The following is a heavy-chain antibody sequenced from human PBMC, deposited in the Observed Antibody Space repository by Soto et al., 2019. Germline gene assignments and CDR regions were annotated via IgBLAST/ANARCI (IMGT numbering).Heavy chain of an antibody. J-gene: IGHJ4*02. D-gene: IGHD3-16*01. CDR3: AGGFGSFDY. CDR2: IKEDGSEK. Sequence: GGSLRLSCAASGFTLSSYWMSWVRQAPGKGLEWVANIKEDGSEKHYVDSVKGRFTISRDNAKNTLYLQMNSLRAEDTAVYYCAGGFGSFDYWGQGTLVTVSS. CDR1: GFTLSSYW. V-gene: IGHV3-7*03.